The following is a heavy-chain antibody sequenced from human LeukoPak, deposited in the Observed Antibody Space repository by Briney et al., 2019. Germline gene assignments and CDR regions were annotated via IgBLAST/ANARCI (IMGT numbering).Heavy chain of an antibody. CDR2: INWSSKMV. Sequence: PGRSLRLSCAASGFAFANYAMHWVREAPGKGLQWVSGINWSSKMVAYAASVKGRFTISRDNAKNSLYLQMNSLTSEDTAFYFCAKGSLEMATVDSQFWGQGTLVTVSS. CDR1: GFAFANYA. V-gene: IGHV3-9*01. J-gene: IGHJ4*02. D-gene: IGHD5-24*01. CDR3: AKGSLEMATVDSQF.